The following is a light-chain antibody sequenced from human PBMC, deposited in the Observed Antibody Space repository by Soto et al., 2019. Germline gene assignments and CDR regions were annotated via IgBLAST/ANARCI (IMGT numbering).Light chain of an antibody. CDR2: AAS. CDR3: QQSNSSPPT. V-gene: IGKV1-39*01. CDR1: WSITNY. J-gene: IGKJ4*01. Sequence: DIQMTQSPSALSASVGDRVTITCRASWSITNYLNWYQHKPGQAPNLLIYAASTLQAGVPSRFRGSGSGTDFTLTISSLQPEDFATYFCQQSNSSPPTFGGGTKVDIK.